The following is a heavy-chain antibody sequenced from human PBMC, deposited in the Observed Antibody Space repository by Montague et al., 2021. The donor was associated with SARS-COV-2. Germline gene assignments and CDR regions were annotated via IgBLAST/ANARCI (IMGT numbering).Heavy chain of an antibody. CDR1: GGSISSSSYY. CDR2: IYYSGST. J-gene: IGHJ5*02. V-gene: IGHV4-39*01. CDR3: ARQKMGSVTIFGVVMHDRWFGP. Sequence: SETLSLTCTVSGGSISSSSYYWGWIRQPPGKGLEWIGNIYYSGSTYYXPSLKSRVTISVDTSKNQFSLKLSSVTAADTAVYYCARQKMGSVTIFGVVMHDRWFGPVGQGTLVT. D-gene: IGHD3-3*01.